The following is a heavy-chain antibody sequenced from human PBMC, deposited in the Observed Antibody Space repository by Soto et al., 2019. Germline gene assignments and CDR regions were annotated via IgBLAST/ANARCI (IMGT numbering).Heavy chain of an antibody. CDR3: ARDQPGYSYGYGLGY. Sequence: EVQLVESGGGLVKPGGSLRLSCAASGFTFSSYSINWVRQAPGKGLASVSSISSSSSYIYYADSVKGRVTISRDNAKNSLYLQMNSLRAEDTAVYYCARDQPGYSYGYGLGYWGQGTLVTVSS. J-gene: IGHJ4*02. D-gene: IGHD5-18*01. V-gene: IGHV3-21*01. CDR2: ISSSSSYI. CDR1: GFTFSSYS.